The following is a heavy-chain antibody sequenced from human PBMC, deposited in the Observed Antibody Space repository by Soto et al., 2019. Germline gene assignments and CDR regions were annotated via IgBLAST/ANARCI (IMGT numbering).Heavy chain of an antibody. Sequence: PSQTLSLTCVISGDSASSDTAAWIWIRQSPTRGLQWLGRTYYKSKWNNDYALSVKSRITISPDTSHNQFSLDLDSVTPEDTGVYYCVGVTFFRGRDVWGQGTPVTVSS. V-gene: IGHV6-1*01. D-gene: IGHD3-10*01. CDR3: VGVTFFRGRDV. CDR1: GDSASSDTAA. CDR2: TYYKSKWNN. J-gene: IGHJ6*02.